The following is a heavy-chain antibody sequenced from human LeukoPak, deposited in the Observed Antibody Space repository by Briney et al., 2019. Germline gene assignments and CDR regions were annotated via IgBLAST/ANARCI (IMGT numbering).Heavy chain of an antibody. V-gene: IGHV4-59*08. CDR2: IYYSGST. CDR3: ARHVWLQPFDY. Sequence: KSSETLSLTCSASGGSMNSYYWSWIRQSPGKGLEWIGYIYYSGSTNYNPSLKSRVTISVDTSKDQFSLKLSSVTAADTAVYYCARHVWLQPFDYWGQGTLVTVSS. J-gene: IGHJ4*02. D-gene: IGHD3-9*01. CDR1: GGSMNSYY.